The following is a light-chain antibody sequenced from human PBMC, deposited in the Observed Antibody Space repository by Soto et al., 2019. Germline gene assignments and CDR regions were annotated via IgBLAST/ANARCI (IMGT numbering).Light chain of an antibody. CDR2: DAS. Sequence: IVLSHSPDTVSLSPGERATLSCRASQSVSSNYLAWYQQKLGQAPRLLIYDASRRATGIPDRFSGSGSGTDFTLTISRLEPEDFVVYYCQQYGRSPTFGQGTKVDI. V-gene: IGKV3-20*01. J-gene: IGKJ1*01. CDR3: QQYGRSPT. CDR1: QSVSSNY.